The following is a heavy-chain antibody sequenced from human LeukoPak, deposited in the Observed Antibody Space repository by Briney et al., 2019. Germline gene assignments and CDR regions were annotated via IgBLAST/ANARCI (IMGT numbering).Heavy chain of an antibody. V-gene: IGHV3-48*02. CDR2: IDTSSSRI. D-gene: IGHD3-9*01. CDR3: ATDFDWAFNI. CDR1: GFRTIDYV. J-gene: IGHJ3*02. Sequence: GGSLRLSCAASGFRTIDYVMNWVRQAPGKGLEWVSYIDTSSSRIHYADSVKGRFTISRDDAKNSLYLQMNSLRDEDTAVYYCATDFDWAFNIWGQGTMVTVSS.